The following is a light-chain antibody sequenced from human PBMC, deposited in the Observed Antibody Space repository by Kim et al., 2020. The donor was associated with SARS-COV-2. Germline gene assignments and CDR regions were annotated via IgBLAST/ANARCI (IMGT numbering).Light chain of an antibody. Sequence: DIQMTQSPYTLSASVGDRVIITCRASQSIKNWLAWYQQKPGKAPKFLIYDASSLESGVPSRFSGSGSGTEFTLTISSLQPDDFATYYCQQYHSLSWTFGQGTTVDIK. CDR2: DAS. CDR3: QQYHSLSWT. V-gene: IGKV1-5*01. J-gene: IGKJ1*01. CDR1: QSIKNW.